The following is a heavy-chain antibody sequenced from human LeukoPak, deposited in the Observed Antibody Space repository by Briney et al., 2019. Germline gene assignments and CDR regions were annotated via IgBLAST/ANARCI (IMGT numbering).Heavy chain of an antibody. J-gene: IGHJ4*02. V-gene: IGHV4-4*02. Sequence: SGTLSLTCAVSGGSGGSISSSNWWNWVRQPPGKGLEWIGEIYHSGSTKYNPSLKSRVTISVDKSKNQFSLKVNSVTAADTAVYYCARAGQGYCSSASCFLSLDYWGQGTLVTVSS. CDR2: IYHSGST. CDR1: GGSGGSISSSNW. CDR3: ARAGQGYCSSASCFLSLDY. D-gene: IGHD2-2*01.